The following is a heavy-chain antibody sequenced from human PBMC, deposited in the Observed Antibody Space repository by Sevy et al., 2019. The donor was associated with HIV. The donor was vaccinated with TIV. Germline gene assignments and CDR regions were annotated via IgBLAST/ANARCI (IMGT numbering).Heavy chain of an antibody. CDR3: AGDSLSSSWYGVLDP. V-gene: IGHV3-21*01. D-gene: IGHD6-13*01. CDR1: GFTFSSYS. CDR2: ISSSSYI. J-gene: IGHJ5*02. Sequence: GGSLRLSCAASGFTFSSYSMNWVRQAPGKGLEWVSSISSSSYIYYADSVKGRFTISRDNAKNSLYLQMNSLRAEDTAVYYCAGDSLSSSWYGVLDPWGQGTLVTVSS.